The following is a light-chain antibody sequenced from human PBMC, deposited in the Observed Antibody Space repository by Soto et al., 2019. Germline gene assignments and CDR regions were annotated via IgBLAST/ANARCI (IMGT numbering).Light chain of an antibody. CDR1: SSNIGAGYD. J-gene: IGLJ2*01. CDR2: GNS. V-gene: IGLV1-40*01. Sequence: QSVLTQPPSVSGAPGQRVTISCTGSSSNIGAGYDVHWYQQLPGTAPKLLIYGNSNRPSGVPDRFSGSKSGTSASLAITGLQAEDEAAYHCQSYDSSLSGSRVFGGGTQLTVL. CDR3: QSYDSSLSGSRV.